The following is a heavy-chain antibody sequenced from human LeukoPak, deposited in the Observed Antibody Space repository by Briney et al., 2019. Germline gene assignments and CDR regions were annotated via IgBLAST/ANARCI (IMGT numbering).Heavy chain of an antibody. V-gene: IGHV4-34*01. CDR3: ARKGYSSDGYYYYGMDV. CDR1: GGSFSGCY. CDR2: INHSGST. Sequence: SETLSLTCAVYGGSFSGCYWSWIRQPPGKGLEWIGEINHSGSTNYNPSLKSRVTISVDTSKTQFSLKLSSVTAADTAVYYCARKGYSSDGYYYYGMDVWGKGTTVTVSS. D-gene: IGHD6-19*01. J-gene: IGHJ6*04.